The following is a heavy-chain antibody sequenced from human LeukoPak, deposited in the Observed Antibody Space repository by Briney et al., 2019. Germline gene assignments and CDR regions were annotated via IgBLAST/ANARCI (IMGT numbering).Heavy chain of an antibody. D-gene: IGHD2-2*02. Sequence: GGSLRLSCAASGFTFSSYWMHWVRQAPGKGLVGVSRINSDGSSTNYADSVKGRFTISRDNAKNTLYLQMNSLRAEDTAIYFCAKDHIPLQLPCDYWGQGTLVTVSS. CDR2: INSDGSST. J-gene: IGHJ4*02. V-gene: IGHV3-74*01. CDR1: GFTFSSYW. CDR3: AKDHIPLQLPCDY.